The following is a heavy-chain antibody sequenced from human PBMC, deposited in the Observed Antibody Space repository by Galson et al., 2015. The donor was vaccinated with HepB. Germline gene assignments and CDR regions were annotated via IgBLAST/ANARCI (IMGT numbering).Heavy chain of an antibody. CDR2: INPSGGST. CDR3: ARYPTNPYYYYGMDV. V-gene: IGHV1-46*03. Sequence: SCKASGYTFTSYYTHWVRQAPGQGPEWMGIINPSGGSTSYAQKFRGRVTMTRDTSTSTVYMELSSLRSEDTAVYYCARYPTNPYYYYGMDVWGQGTTVTVSS. J-gene: IGHJ6*02. CDR1: GYTFTSYY.